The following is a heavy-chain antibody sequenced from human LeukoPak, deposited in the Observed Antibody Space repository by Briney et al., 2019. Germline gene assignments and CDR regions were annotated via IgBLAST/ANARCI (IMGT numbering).Heavy chain of an antibody. Sequence: SETLSLTCTVSGGSISSYHWSWIRQPPGKGLQWIGFIYSSGSTNYNPSLKSRVTISVDTSKNQFSLKLSSVTAADTAVYYCARDRTLWFGELYPYYYGMDVWGQGTTVTVSS. V-gene: IGHV4-59*01. CDR3: ARDRTLWFGELYPYYYGMDV. J-gene: IGHJ6*02. CDR1: GGSISSYH. CDR2: IYSSGST. D-gene: IGHD3-10*01.